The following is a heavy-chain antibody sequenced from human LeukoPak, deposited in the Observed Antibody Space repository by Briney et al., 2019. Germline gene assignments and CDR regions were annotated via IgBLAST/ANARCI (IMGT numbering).Heavy chain of an antibody. CDR1: GGSFSGYY. D-gene: IGHD4-23*01. V-gene: IGHV4-34*01. J-gene: IGHJ4*02. CDR2: INHSGST. Sequence: SETPSLTCAVYGGSFSGYYWSWIRQPPGKGLEWIGEINHSGSTYYNPSLKSRVTISVDTSKNQFSLKLSSVTAADTAVYYCATTYNGGNSIDYWGQGTLVTVSS. CDR3: ATTYNGGNSIDY.